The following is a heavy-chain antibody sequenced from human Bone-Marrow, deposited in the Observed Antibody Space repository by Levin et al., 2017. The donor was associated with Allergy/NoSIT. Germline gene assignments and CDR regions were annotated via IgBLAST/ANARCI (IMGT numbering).Heavy chain of an antibody. V-gene: IGHV5-51*01. J-gene: IGHJ4*02. D-gene: IGHD1-1*01. CDR2: IYPGDSET. CDR1: GYMFTRHL. CDR3: ARLRNEGAHYFDY. Sequence: GESLKISCEASGYMFTRHLIGWVRQMPGKGLEWMGFIYPGDSETRYSPSFQGQVTISADKSISTAYLQWSTLKASDTAMYFCARLRNEGAHYFDYWGQGTLVTVSS.